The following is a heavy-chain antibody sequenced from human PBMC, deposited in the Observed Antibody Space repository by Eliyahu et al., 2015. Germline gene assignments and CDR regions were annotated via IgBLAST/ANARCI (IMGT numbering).Heavy chain of an antibody. CDR2: INHSGST. J-gene: IGHJ4*02. CDR3: AHSVSRQQLKNY. D-gene: IGHD6-13*01. CDR1: GGSFSGYY. V-gene: IGHV4-34*01. Sequence: QVQLQQWGAGLLKPSETLSLTCAVYGGSFSGYYWSWIRQPPGKGLEWIGEINHSGSTNYNPSLKSRVTISVDTSKNQFSLKLSSVTAADTAVYYCAHSVSRQQLKNYWGQGTLVTVSS.